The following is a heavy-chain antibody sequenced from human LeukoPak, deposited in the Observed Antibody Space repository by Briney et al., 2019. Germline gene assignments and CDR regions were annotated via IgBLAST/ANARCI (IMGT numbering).Heavy chain of an antibody. V-gene: IGHV4-39*01. CDR3: ARHVRSYSSGWYYFDY. J-gene: IGHJ4*02. CDR1: GGSISKSSYC. D-gene: IGHD6-19*01. Sequence: PSETLSLTCSVSGGSISKSSYCWGWIRQPPGKGLEWIGSIYYSGSTYYSPSLKSRVTISVDTSRNQFSLNVSSVTAADTAVYFCARHVRSYSSGWYYFDYWGQGTLVTVSS. CDR2: IYYSGST.